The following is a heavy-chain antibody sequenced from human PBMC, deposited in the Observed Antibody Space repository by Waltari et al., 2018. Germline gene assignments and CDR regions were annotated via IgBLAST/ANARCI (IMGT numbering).Heavy chain of an antibody. CDR3: ASGDSSCWSMFDY. Sequence: QVQLQESGPGLVKPSETLSLTCAVSGGSISGGYDWSWIRQPPGKGLEWIGYIYGSSGSTNYNPSLKNRVTISKDTSKNQFSLKLSSVTAADTAVYYCASGDSSCWSMFDYWGQGVLVTVSS. D-gene: IGHD6-13*01. CDR2: IYGSSGST. J-gene: IGHJ4*02. V-gene: IGHV4-38-2*01. CDR1: GGSISGGYD.